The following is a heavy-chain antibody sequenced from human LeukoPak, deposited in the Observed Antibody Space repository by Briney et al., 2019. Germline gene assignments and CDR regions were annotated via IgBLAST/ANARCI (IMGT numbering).Heavy chain of an antibody. D-gene: IGHD3-3*01. CDR2: IRHDGSSE. CDR1: GFTFNSYA. V-gene: IGHV3-30*02. CDR3: ARHNTRFLERLPASGS. Sequence: PGGSLRLSCLASGFTFNSYAMHWVRRAPGKGLEWVAFIRHDGSSEYYADSVKGRFIISRDRSGNTLSLQMKSLRPEDTAMYYCARHNTRFLERLPASGSWGQGTLVTVSS. J-gene: IGHJ5*02.